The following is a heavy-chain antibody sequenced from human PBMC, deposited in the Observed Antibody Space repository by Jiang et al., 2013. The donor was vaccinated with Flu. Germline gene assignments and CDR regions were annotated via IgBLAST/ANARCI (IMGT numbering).Heavy chain of an antibody. Sequence: QLVESGAEVKKPGASVKVSCKASGYTFSGYKMHWVRQAPGQGLEWMGWINPYSGGTHYAQKFQGRVTMTRDTSITTAYMDLSRLRSDDTAVYFCAVDVYYHDRSETWRVYGMDVWGQGTTVTVSS. J-gene: IGHJ6*02. V-gene: IGHV1-2*02. CDR1: GYTFSGYK. CDR3: AVDVYYHDRSETWRVYGMDV. CDR2: INPYSGGT. D-gene: IGHD3-22*01.